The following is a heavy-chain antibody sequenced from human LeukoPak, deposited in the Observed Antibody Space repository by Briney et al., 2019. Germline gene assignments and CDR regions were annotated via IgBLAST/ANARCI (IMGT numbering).Heavy chain of an antibody. CDR3: ARDYGDYDPLFGY. J-gene: IGHJ4*02. V-gene: IGHV4-4*07. D-gene: IGHD4-17*01. Sequence: SETLSLTCTVSGGSISSYYWSWIRQPAGKGLEWIGRICTSGSTNYKPSLNSRVPMSVDTSTNQFSLKLSSVTAADTAVYYCARDYGDYDPLFGYWGQGTLVTVSS. CDR2: ICTSGST. CDR1: GGSISSYY.